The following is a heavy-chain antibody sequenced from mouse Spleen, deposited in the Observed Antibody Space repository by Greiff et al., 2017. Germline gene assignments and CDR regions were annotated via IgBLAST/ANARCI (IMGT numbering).Heavy chain of an antibody. V-gene: IGHV1-82*01. CDR1: GYAFSSSW. CDR2: IYPGDGDT. J-gene: IGHJ4*01. D-gene: IGHD2-1*01. CDR3: AREDYGNYGAMDY. Sequence: VQLQQSGPELVKPGASVKISCKASGYAFSSSWMNWVKQRPGKGLEWIGRIYPGDGDTNYNGKFKGKATLTADKSSSTAYMQLSSLTSEDSAVYFCAREDYGNYGAMDYWGQGTSVTVSS.